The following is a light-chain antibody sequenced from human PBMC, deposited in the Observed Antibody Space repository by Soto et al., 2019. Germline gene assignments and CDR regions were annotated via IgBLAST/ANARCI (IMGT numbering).Light chain of an antibody. CDR2: SAS. CDR3: LQLNRYPLT. CDR1: QGITSY. J-gene: IGKJ4*01. V-gene: IGKV1-9*01. Sequence: IQLTQSPSSLSASVGDRVTITCRASQGITSYLAWYQQRPGKAPRLLIYSASTLQSGVPSRFSGSGYGTDFSLTISNLQPEDFATYYCLQLNRYPLTFGGGTKVDI.